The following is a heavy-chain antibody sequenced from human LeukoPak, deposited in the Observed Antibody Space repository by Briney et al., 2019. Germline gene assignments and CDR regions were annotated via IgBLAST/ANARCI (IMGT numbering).Heavy chain of an antibody. D-gene: IGHD6-19*01. J-gene: IGHJ4*02. Sequence: PGGSLRLSCAASGFTFSNAWMSWVRQAPGKGLEWVGRIKSKTDGETTDYAAPVKGRFTISRDDSKNTLYLQMNSLKTEDTAVYYCTTDLAVFDYWGQGTLVTVSS. V-gene: IGHV3-15*01. CDR3: TTDLAVFDY. CDR2: IKSKTDGETT. CDR1: GFTFSNAW.